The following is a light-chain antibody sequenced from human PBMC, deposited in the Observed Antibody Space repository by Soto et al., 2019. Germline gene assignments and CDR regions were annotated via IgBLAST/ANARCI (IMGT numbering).Light chain of an antibody. Sequence: DAVMTQSPLSLPVTLGQPASISCRSSPSLVHSDGNTYLNWFKQRQGQSPRRLIYKVSNRDSGGPDRFSGSGSGTDLTPKINRVEAEDVGVYYCMQGTYWPYTFGQGTKLEIK. J-gene: IGKJ2*01. CDR2: KVS. CDR1: PSLVHSDGNTY. CDR3: MQGTYWPYT. V-gene: IGKV2-30*02.